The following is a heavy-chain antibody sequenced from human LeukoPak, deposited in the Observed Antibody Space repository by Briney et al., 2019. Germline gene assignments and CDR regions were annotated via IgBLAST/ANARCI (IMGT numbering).Heavy chain of an antibody. J-gene: IGHJ2*01. CDR2: ISVYNGNT. V-gene: IGHV1-18*01. CDR1: GYTFISYG. CDR3: ARGLGVVTAQSEQPKPRYFDL. Sequence: ASVKVSCKASGYTFISYGISWVRQAPGQGLEWMGWISVYNGNTNYAHNRQGRVTMTTDTYTSTAYMELRSLRSDETAVYYCARGLGVVTAQSEQPKPRYFDLWGRGTQVTVSS. D-gene: IGHD2-21*02.